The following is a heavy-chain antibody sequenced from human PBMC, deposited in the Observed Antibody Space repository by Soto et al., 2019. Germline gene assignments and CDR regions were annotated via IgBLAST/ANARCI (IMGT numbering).Heavy chain of an antibody. Sequence: ASVKVSCKASGYTFTSYGISWVRQAPGQGLEWKGWISAYNGNTNYAQKLQGRVTMTTDTSTSTAYMELRSLRSDDTAVYYCARDYYDSSGYYYWSLGSPADAFDIWGQGTMVTVSS. J-gene: IGHJ3*02. V-gene: IGHV1-18*01. D-gene: IGHD3-22*01. CDR3: ARDYYDSSGYYYWSLGSPADAFDI. CDR1: GYTFTSYG. CDR2: ISAYNGNT.